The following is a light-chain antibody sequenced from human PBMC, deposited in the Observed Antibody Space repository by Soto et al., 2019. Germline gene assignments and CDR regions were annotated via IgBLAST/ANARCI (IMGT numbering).Light chain of an antibody. J-gene: IGKJ2*01. V-gene: IGKV2-40*01. CDR1: QSLLHSNGYNY. CDR3: MQRIEFTSPA. CDR2: TLS. Sequence: DIVMTQSPLSLPVTPGEPASISCRSSQSLLHSNGYNYLDWYLQKPGQSPQLLIYTLSYRASGVPDRFSGSGSGTDYTLKISRVEAEDVGVYYCMQRIEFTSPAFGQGTKLEIK.